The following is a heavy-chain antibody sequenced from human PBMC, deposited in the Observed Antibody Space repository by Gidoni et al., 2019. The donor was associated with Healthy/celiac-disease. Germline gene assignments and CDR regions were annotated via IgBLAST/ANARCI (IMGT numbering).Heavy chain of an antibody. CDR3: ARRGVVVAATHYYYYYMDV. V-gene: IGHV4-59*08. CDR2: IYYSGST. D-gene: IGHD2-15*01. J-gene: IGHJ6*03. CDR1: GGSISSYY. Sequence: QVQLQESGPGLVKPSETLSLTCTVSGGSISSYYWSWIRQPPGKGLEWIGYIYYSGSTNYNPSLKSRVTISVDTSKNQFSLKLSSVTAADTAVYYCARRGVVVAATHYYYYYMDVWGKGTTVTVSS.